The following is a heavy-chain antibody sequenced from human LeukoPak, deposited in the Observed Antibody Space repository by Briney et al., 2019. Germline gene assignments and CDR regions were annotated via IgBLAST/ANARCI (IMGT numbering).Heavy chain of an antibody. CDR3: ARASITMVRGVPGWFDP. D-gene: IGHD3-10*01. V-gene: IGHV4-59*08. J-gene: IGHJ5*02. Sequence: SETLSLTCTVTGGSISSYYWSWIRQPPGKGLEWIGYIYYSGSTNYNPSLKSRVTISVDTSKNQFSLKLSSVTAADTAVYYCARASITMVRGVPGWFDPWGQGTLVTVSS. CDR2: IYYSGST. CDR1: GGSISSYY.